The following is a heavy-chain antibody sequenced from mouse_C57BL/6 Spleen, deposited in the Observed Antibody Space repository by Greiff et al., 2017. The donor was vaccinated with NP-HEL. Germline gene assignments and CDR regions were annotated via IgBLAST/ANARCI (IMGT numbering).Heavy chain of an antibody. V-gene: IGHV5-9*01. CDR3: ARVTTGLDY. Sequence: EVNVVESGGGLVKPGGSLKLSCAASGFTFSSYTMSWVRQTPEKRLEWVATISGGGGNTYYPDSVKGRFTISRDNAKNTLYLQMSSLRSEDTALYYCARVTTGLDYWGQGTTLTVSS. J-gene: IGHJ2*01. CDR1: GFTFSSYT. D-gene: IGHD1-1*01. CDR2: ISGGGGNT.